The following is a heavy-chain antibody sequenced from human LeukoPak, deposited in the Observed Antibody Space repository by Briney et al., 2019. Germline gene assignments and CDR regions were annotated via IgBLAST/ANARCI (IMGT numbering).Heavy chain of an antibody. D-gene: IGHD3-3*01. J-gene: IGHJ3*02. Sequence: SETLSLTCTVSGGSISSGDYYWTWIRQPPGKGLEWIGYVYYSGSTYYNPSLKSRVTISLDMSNNHFSLELTSVTVADTAVYYCARVRLECARDHAFDIWGQGTMVTVSS. CDR1: GGSISSGDYY. V-gene: IGHV4-30-4*08. CDR3: ARVRLECARDHAFDI. CDR2: VYYSGST.